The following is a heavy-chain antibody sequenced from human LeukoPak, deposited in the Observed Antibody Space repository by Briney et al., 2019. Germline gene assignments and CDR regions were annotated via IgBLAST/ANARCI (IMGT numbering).Heavy chain of an antibody. CDR1: GGSISYSSYY. D-gene: IGHD6-13*01. J-gene: IGHJ5*02. Sequence: SETLSLTCTVSGGSISYSSYYWSWIRQSPGKGLEWIGYIRNSGSTNYNPSLKSRVTMSVDTSKNQFSLKLSSVTAADTAVYYCARWAAAGERRENWFDPWGQGTLVTVSS. V-gene: IGHV4-61*01. CDR3: ARWAAAGERRENWFDP. CDR2: IRNSGST.